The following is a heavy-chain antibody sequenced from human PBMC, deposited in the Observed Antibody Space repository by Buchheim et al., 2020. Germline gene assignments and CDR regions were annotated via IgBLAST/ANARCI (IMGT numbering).Heavy chain of an antibody. CDR2: INHSGRT. CDR1: GGSFSGFY. J-gene: IGHJ6*02. D-gene: IGHD6-19*01. Sequence: QVQLQQWGAGLLKPSETLSLTCAVYGGSFSGFYWSWIRQPPGKGLECIGEINHSGRTNYNPSLKSRVTISVDTSKNQFSLKLSSVTAADTAVYYCARGDSSDFHGSTRMDVWGQGT. CDR3: ARGDSSDFHGSTRMDV. V-gene: IGHV4-34*01.